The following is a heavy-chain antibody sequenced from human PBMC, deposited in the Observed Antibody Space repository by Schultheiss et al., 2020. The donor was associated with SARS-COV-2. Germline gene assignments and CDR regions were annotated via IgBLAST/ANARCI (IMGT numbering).Heavy chain of an antibody. CDR1: GGSISSYY. CDR3: ARRGYYGDRFDY. V-gene: IGHV4-59*08. Sequence: GSLRLSCTVSGGSISSYYWSWIRQPPGKGLEWIGYIFYSGSTNYNPSLKSRVTISVDRSKNQFSLKLSSVTAADTAVYYCARRGYYGDRFDYWGQGTLVTVSS. CDR2: IFYSGST. D-gene: IGHD4-17*01. J-gene: IGHJ4*02.